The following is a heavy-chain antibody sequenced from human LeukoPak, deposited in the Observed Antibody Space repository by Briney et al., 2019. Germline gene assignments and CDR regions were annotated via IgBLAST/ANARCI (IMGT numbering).Heavy chain of an antibody. D-gene: IGHD4-11*01. CDR2: INNSGST. J-gene: IGHJ4*02. CDR1: GGSFSGYY. Sequence: SETLSLTCAVYGGSFSGYYWSWIRQPPGKGLEWIGEINNSGSTNYNPSLKSRVTISVDTSKNQFSLKLSSVPAADTAVYYCARAGVSNTFDYWGQGTLVTVSS. CDR3: ARAGVSNTFDY. V-gene: IGHV4-34*01.